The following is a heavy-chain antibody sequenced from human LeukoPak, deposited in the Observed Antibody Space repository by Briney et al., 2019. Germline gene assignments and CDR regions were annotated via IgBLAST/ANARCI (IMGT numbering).Heavy chain of an antibody. Sequence: SETLSLTCTASGGSITSYYWSWIRQPPGKGLEWIGYIYYSGSTNYNPSLKSRVTISVDTSKNQFSLKLSSVTAADTAVYYCARDVGWYGGTNYYYYGMDVWGQGTTVTVSS. CDR3: ARDVGWYGGTNYYYYGMDV. CDR1: GGSITSYY. J-gene: IGHJ6*02. D-gene: IGHD6-19*01. CDR2: IYYSGST. V-gene: IGHV4-59*01.